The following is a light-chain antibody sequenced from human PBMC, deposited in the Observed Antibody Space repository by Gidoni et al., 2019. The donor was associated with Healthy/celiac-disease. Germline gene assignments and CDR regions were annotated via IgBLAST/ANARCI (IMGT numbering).Light chain of an antibody. CDR3: QQDGSSP. Sequence: EIVLTQSPGTLSLSPGERATLSCRASQSVSSSYLAWYQQKPGQAPRLLIYGASSRATGIPDRFSGSGSGTDFTLTISRLEPEDFAVYYCQQDGSSPFXQXTKVEIK. CDR1: QSVSSSY. V-gene: IGKV3-20*01. CDR2: GAS. J-gene: IGKJ1*01.